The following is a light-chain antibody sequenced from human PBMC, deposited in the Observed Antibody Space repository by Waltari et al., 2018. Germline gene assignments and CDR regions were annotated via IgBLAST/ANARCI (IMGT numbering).Light chain of an antibody. CDR2: WAS. V-gene: IGKV4-1*01. J-gene: IGKJ2*01. Sequence: DIVMTQSPDSLAVSLGERATINCKSSQSVLYSSNNKNYLAWYQQKPGQPPKLLIYWASTRESGVPDRFSGSGSGTDFTLTIISLQAEDVAVYYCQQYYSTPPTFGQGTKLEIK. CDR1: QSVLYSSNNKNY. CDR3: QQYYSTPPT.